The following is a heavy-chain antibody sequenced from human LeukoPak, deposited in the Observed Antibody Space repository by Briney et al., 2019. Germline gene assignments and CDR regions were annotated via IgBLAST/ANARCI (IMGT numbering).Heavy chain of an antibody. CDR3: AKNGYDDWLLYRHGMDV. Sequence: GGSLRLSCAASGFTFSSYAMSWVRQAPGKGLEWVSAISGSGGSTYYADSVKGRFTISRDNSKNTLYLQMNSLRAEDTAVYYCAKNGYDDWLLYRHGMDVWGQGTTVTVSS. CDR1: GFTFSSYA. CDR2: ISGSGGST. V-gene: IGHV3-23*01. D-gene: IGHD3-9*01. J-gene: IGHJ6*02.